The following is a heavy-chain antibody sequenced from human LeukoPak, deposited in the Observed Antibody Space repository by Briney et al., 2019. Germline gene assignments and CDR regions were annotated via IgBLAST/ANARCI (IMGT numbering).Heavy chain of an antibody. V-gene: IGHV1-2*02. CDR1: GYTFTGYY. CDR3: ATTFSGWYGVFDY. D-gene: IGHD6-19*01. J-gene: IGHJ4*02. CDR2: INPNSGGT. Sequence: GASVKVSCKASGYTFTGYYMHWVRQAPGQGLEWMGWINPNSGGTNYAQKFQGRVTMTRDTSISTAYMELCRLRSDDTAVYYCATTFSGWYGVFDYWGQGTLVTVSS.